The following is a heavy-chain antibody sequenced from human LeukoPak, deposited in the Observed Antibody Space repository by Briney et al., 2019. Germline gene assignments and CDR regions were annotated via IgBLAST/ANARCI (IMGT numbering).Heavy chain of an antibody. CDR1: GFTFSNAW. J-gene: IGHJ6*02. CDR2: ISYDGSNK. Sequence: PGGSLRLSCAASGFTFSNAWMSWVRQAPGKGLEWVAVISYDGSNKYYADSVKGRFTISRDNSKNTLYLQMNSLRAEDTAVYYCARNPLYYYYYGMDVWGQETTVTVSS. V-gene: IGHV3-30-3*01. CDR3: ARNPLYYYYYGMDV.